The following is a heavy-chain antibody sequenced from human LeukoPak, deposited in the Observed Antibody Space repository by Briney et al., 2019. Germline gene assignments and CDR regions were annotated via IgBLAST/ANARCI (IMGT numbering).Heavy chain of an antibody. Sequence: GGSLRLSCAASGFTFSTFAMIWVRQPPGKGLEWVSLISWDGGSTYYADSVKGRFTISRDNSKNSLYLQMNSLRAEDTALYYCAKDGTVVTRYYYYYYMDVWGKGTTVTVSS. CDR2: ISWDGGST. D-gene: IGHD1-1*01. V-gene: IGHV3-43D*03. J-gene: IGHJ6*03. CDR1: GFTFSTFA. CDR3: AKDGTVVTRYYYYYYMDV.